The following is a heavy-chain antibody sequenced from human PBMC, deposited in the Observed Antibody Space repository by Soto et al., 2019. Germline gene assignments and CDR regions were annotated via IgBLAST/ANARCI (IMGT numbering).Heavy chain of an antibody. J-gene: IGHJ6*04. V-gene: IGHV4-34*01. CDR2: VNHGGTS. D-gene: IGHD3-3*02. Sequence: SETLSLTCAVHGGSFSGYYWDWIRQPPGKGLEWIGEVNHGGTSNYNPSLKSRAIISVDTSKNQFSLKLTSVTAEDTALYFCASSGFVRSGHLFLGLGVWGEGTKVSVCS. CDR3: ASSGFVRSGHLFLGLGV. CDR1: GGSFSGYY.